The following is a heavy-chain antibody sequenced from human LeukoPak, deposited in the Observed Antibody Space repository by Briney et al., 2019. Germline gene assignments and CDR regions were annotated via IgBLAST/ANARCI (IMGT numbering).Heavy chain of an antibody. D-gene: IGHD3-3*01. Sequence: SETLSLTCTVSGGPISSASYYCSWIRQPAGKGLGWIGHIYTSGRTSYHPSLKRRVTISVGTSKNQFSLKLTSVTAADTAVYYCARELYYDFWSVQGWFDPWGQGTLVTVSS. J-gene: IGHJ5*02. CDR2: IYTSGRT. CDR1: GGPISSASYY. CDR3: ARELYYDFWSVQGWFDP. V-gene: IGHV4-61*09.